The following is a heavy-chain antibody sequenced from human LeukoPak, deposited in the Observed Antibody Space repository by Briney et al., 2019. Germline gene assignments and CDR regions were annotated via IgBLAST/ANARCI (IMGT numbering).Heavy chain of an antibody. V-gene: IGHV1-2*02. D-gene: IGHD3-3*01. Sequence: ASVKVSCKASGYTFTGYYMHWVRQVPGQGLEWMGWINPNSGGTNYAQKFQGRVTMTRDTSISTAYMELSRLRSDDTAVYYCARDPSRVLRFLEWLSHYFDYWGQGTLVTVSS. CDR1: GYTFTGYY. CDR3: ARDPSRVLRFLEWLSHYFDY. J-gene: IGHJ4*02. CDR2: INPNSGGT.